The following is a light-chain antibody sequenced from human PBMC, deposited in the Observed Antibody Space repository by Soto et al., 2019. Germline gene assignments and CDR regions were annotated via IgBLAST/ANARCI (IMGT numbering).Light chain of an antibody. CDR3: SSYTSSSTPWV. CDR2: DVS. CDR1: SSDVGGYNY. J-gene: IGLJ3*02. V-gene: IGLV2-14*01. Sequence: QSVLTQPASVSGSPGQSITISCTGTSSDVGGYNYVSWYQQHPGKAPKLMIYDVSNRPSGVSNRFSGSKSGNTASLTISGLQAEGEADYYCSSYTSSSTPWVFGGGTKLTVL.